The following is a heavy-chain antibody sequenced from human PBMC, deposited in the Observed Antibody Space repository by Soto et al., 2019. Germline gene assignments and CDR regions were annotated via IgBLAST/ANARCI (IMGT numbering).Heavy chain of an antibody. Sequence: QVRLVQSGAEVKKPGSSVKVSCKVSGGTFSKYSLSWARQTPGQGLEWMGGITPFVDTSNYAQRFLGRVTITADKSTNTAFLEVSGLKSEDTGLYFCASTSYCNGSSCYSRHYYGMDVWGQGTTVTVSS. J-gene: IGHJ6*02. CDR2: ITPFVDTS. D-gene: IGHD2-2*01. CDR1: GGTFSKYS. V-gene: IGHV1-69*06. CDR3: ASTSYCNGSSCYSRHYYGMDV.